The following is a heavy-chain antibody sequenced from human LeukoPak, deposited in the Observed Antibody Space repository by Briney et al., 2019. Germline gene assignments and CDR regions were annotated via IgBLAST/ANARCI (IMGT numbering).Heavy chain of an antibody. J-gene: IGHJ1*01. CDR3: AKDLDSTDLYDNAD. V-gene: IGHV3-23*01. D-gene: IGHD2/OR15-2a*01. Sequence: PGGSLSLSCVASGFTFSRYAMNWVRQPPGKRLEWISLIGTDEARTHYADSVKGRFIISRDNSKNTLFLQMYSVRTEDTAVYYCAKDLDSTDLYDNADWGQGTLVTVSS. CDR1: GFTFSRYA. CDR2: IGTDEART.